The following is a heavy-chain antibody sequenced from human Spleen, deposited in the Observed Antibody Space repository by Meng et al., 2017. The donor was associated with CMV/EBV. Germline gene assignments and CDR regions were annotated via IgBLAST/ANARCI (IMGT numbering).Heavy chain of an antibody. CDR2: INRRGST. Sequence: VQRPAPGPGSGKPSVTPSLTCAVSGWFFSGYSWSWIRQPPGKGLEWIGAINRRGSTNYNPSLKSRVTISVDTSKNQFSLKLSSVTAADTAVYYCASGPLTLERPGGRQINHWGQGTLVTVSS. CDR3: ASGPLTLERPGGRQINH. D-gene: IGHD1-1*01. V-gene: IGHV4-34*01. CDR1: GWFFSGYS. J-gene: IGHJ5*02.